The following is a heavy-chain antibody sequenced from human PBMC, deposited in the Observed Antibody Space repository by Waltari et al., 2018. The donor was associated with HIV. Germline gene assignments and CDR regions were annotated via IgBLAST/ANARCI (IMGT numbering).Heavy chain of an antibody. J-gene: IGHJ3*02. CDR1: GGSISSYY. CDR2: IYYSGST. Sequence: QVQLQESGPGLVKPSETLSLTCTVSGGSISSYYWSWIRQPPGKGLVWIGYIYYSGSTNYNPSLKSRVTISVDTSKNQFSLKLSSVTAADTAVYYCARNPKSYDFWSGFPSAFDIWGQGTMVTVSS. CDR3: ARNPKSYDFWSGFPSAFDI. V-gene: IGHV4-59*01. D-gene: IGHD3-3*01.